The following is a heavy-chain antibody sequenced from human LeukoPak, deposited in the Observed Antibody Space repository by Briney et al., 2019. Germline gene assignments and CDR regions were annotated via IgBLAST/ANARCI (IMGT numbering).Heavy chain of an antibody. CDR1: GGSISSSGYY. V-gene: IGHV4-31*03. Sequence: SQTLSLTCTVSGGSISSSGYYWSWIRQYPGKGLEWIGFIYYTGSTDYKSTLKSRVIISVDTSTNQFSLEPSSVTVADTAVYYCARGAYPSAWFDPWGQGMLVTVSS. CDR2: IYYTGST. J-gene: IGHJ5*02. CDR3: ARGAYPSAWFDP. D-gene: IGHD6-25*01.